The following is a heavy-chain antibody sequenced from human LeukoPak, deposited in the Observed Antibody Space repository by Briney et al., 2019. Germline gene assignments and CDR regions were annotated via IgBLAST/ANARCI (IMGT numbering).Heavy chain of an antibody. CDR1: GGSISSGGYY. D-gene: IGHD3-10*01. V-gene: IGHV4-31*03. Sequence: SQTLSLTCTVSGGSISSGGYYWSWIRQHPGKGLEWIGYIYYSGSTYYNPSLKSRVTISVDTSKNQFSLKLSSVTAADTAVYYCARETFRADGSGSYEFDYWGQGTLVTVSS. CDR2: IYYSGST. J-gene: IGHJ4*02. CDR3: ARETFRADGSGSYEFDY.